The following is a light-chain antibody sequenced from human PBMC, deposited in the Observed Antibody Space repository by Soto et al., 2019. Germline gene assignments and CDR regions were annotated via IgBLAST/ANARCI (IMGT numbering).Light chain of an antibody. J-gene: IGLJ1*01. CDR1: SSDIGGYNY. CDR2: EVS. V-gene: IGLV2-14*01. CDR3: RSYRSSSILHV. Sequence: QSVLTQPASVSGSPGQSITISCTGNSSDIGGYNYVSWYQQYPGKAPKLMIFEVSNRPSGVSNRFSGSKSGNTASLTISGLQAEDEADYYCRSYRSSSILHVFGTGTKVTVL.